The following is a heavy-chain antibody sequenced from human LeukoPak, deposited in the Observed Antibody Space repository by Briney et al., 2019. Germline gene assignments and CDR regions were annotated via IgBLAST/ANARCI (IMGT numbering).Heavy chain of an antibody. V-gene: IGHV4-34*01. Sequence: SETLSLTCAVYGGSFSGYYWSWIRQPPGKGLEWIGEINHSGSTNYNPSLKSRVTISVDTSKNQFSLKLSSVTAADTAVYYCARVSLVRGAPDYYFDYWGQGTLVTVSS. CDR3: ARVSLVRGAPDYYFDY. CDR2: INHSGST. J-gene: IGHJ4*02. CDR1: GGSFSGYY. D-gene: IGHD3-10*01.